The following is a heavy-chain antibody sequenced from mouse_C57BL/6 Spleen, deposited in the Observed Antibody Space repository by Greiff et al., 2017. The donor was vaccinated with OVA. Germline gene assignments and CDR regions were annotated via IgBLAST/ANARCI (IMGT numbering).Heavy chain of an antibody. V-gene: IGHV10-1*01. D-gene: IGHD5-1*01. CDR3: VSSGYLYAMDY. J-gene: IGHJ4*01. CDR2: IRSKSNNYAT. Sequence: EVMLVESGGGLVQPKGSLKLSCAASGFSFNTYAMNWVRQAPGKGLEWVARIRSKSNNYATYYADSVKDRFTISRDDSESMLYLQMNNLKTEDTAMYYCVSSGYLYAMDYWGQGTSVTVSS. CDR1: GFSFNTYA.